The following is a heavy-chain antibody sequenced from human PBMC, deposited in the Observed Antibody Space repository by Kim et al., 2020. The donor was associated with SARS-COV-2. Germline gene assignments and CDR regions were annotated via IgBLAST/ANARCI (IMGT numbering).Heavy chain of an antibody. D-gene: IGHD3-10*01. Sequence: SETLSLTCSVSSGSVSNHHWSWIRQSPGIGLEWIGSVYYTGTTNYKPSLKSRVTISVDTSANPFSLRLISVTPTDTAVYYCASRPPWYHYGSGSYYAFD. J-gene: IGHJ4*01. V-gene: IGHV4-59*02. CDR3: ASRPPWYHYGSGSYYAFD. CDR2: VYYTGTT. CDR1: SGSVSNHH.